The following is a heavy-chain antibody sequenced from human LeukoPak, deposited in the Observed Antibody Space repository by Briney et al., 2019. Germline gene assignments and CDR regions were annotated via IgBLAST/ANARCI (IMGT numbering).Heavy chain of an antibody. CDR3: AKDPNYDFWSGYGGEYFDY. CDR2: ISGSGGST. Sequence: GGSLRLSCAASGFTFSSYAMSWVRQAPGKGLEWVSAISGSGGSTYYADSVKGRFTISRDNSKNTLYLQMNSLRAEDTAVYYCAKDPNYDFWSGYGGEYFDYWGQGTLVTVSS. CDR1: GFTFSSYA. V-gene: IGHV3-23*01. D-gene: IGHD3-3*01. J-gene: IGHJ4*02.